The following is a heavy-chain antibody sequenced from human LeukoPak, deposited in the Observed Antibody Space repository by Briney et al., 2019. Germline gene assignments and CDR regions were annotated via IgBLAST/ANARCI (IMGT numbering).Heavy chain of an antibody. Sequence: SGGSLRLSCAASGFTFSSYAMSWVRQAPGKGLEWVSAISGSGGSTYYADSVKGRFTISRDNSKNTLYLQMNSLRAEDTAVYYALYYDFWSGYIIWGQGTLVTVSS. D-gene: IGHD3-3*01. V-gene: IGHV3-23*01. CDR2: ISGSGGST. CDR1: GFTFSSYA. CDR3: LYYDFWSGYII. J-gene: IGHJ4*02.